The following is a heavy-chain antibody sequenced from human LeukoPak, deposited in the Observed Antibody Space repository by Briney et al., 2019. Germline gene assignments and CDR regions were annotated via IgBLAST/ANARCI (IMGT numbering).Heavy chain of an antibody. V-gene: IGHV4-59*01. J-gene: IGHJ6*02. CDR1: GGSISSYY. Sequence: SETLSLTCTVSGGSISSYYWSWIRQPPGKGLEWIGYIYYSGSTNYNPSLKSRVTISVDTSKNQFSLKLSSVTAADTAVYYCARVGGTNYYYYGMDVWGQGTAVTVSS. CDR3: ARVGGTNYYYYGMDV. CDR2: IYYSGST. D-gene: IGHD4-23*01.